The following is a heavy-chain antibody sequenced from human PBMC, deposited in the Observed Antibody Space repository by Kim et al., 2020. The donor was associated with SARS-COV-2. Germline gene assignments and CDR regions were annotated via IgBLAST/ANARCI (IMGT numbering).Heavy chain of an antibody. Sequence: GGSLRLSCAASGFTFSSYAMSWVRQAPGKGLEWVSAISCSGGSTYYADSVEGRFTISRDNSKNTLYLQMNSLRAEDTAVYYCAKMTSVFWSGYPNWFDPWGQGTLVTVSS. D-gene: IGHD3-3*01. J-gene: IGHJ5*02. CDR2: ISCSGGST. CDR1: GFTFSSYA. CDR3: AKMTSVFWSGYPNWFDP. V-gene: IGHV3-23*01.